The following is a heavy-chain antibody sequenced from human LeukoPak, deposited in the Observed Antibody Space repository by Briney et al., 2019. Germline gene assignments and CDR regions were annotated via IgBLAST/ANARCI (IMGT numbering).Heavy chain of an antibody. J-gene: IGHJ3*02. CDR2: IRSKAYGGTT. Sequence: TGGSLRLSCTASGFTFGDYAMSWVRQAPGKGLEWVGFIRSKAYGGTTEYAASVKGRFTISRDDSKSIAYLQMNSLKTEDTAVYYCTDSSPTEWNAFDIWGQGTMVTVSS. CDR1: GFTFGDYA. CDR3: TDSSPTEWNAFDI. V-gene: IGHV3-49*04. D-gene: IGHD3-22*01.